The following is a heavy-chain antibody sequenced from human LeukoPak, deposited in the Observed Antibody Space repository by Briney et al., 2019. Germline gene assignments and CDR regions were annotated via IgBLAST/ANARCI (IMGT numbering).Heavy chain of an antibody. J-gene: IGHJ6*03. Sequence: SETLSLTCTVSGGSISSYYWSWIRQPPGEGLEWIGYIYYSGSTNYNPSLKSRVTISVDTSKNQFSLKLSSVTAADTAVYYCARAITELGFTYYYYYYMDVWGKGTTVTISS. CDR3: ARAITELGFTYYYYYYMDV. D-gene: IGHD3-10*01. CDR2: IYYSGST. V-gene: IGHV4-59*01. CDR1: GGSISSYY.